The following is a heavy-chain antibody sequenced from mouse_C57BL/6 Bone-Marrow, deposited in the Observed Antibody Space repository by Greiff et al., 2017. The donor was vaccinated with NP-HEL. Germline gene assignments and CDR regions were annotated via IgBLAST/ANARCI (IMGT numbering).Heavy chain of an antibody. CDR3: AIYYDYDGDYFDY. CDR1: GFTFSDYY. Sequence: EVQRVESEGGLVQPGSSMKLSCTASGFTFSDYYMAWVRQVPEKGLEWVANINYDGSSTYYLDSLKSRFIISRDNAKNILYLQMSSLKSEDTATYYCAIYYDYDGDYFDYWGQGTTLTVSS. D-gene: IGHD2-4*01. J-gene: IGHJ2*01. V-gene: IGHV5-16*01. CDR2: INYDGSST.